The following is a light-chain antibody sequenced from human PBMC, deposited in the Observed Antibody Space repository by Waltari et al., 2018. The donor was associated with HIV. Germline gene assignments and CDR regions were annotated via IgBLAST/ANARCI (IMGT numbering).Light chain of an antibody. Sequence: QSALTQPASVSGSPGQSITISCTGTDTDVGTYNYVSWFQHHPGKAPKLIISEVSNRPSRVSHRFSGSKSGNTASLIISVLQAEDEASYYCTSYTTTNTWVFGGGTNLTVL. CDR2: EVS. CDR3: TSYTTTNTWV. J-gene: IGLJ3*02. CDR1: DTDVGTYNY. V-gene: IGLV2-14*01.